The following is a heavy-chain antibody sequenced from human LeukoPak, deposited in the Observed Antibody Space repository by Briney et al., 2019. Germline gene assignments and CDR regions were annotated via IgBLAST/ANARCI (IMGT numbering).Heavy chain of an antibody. CDR1: GGSISSYY. V-gene: IGHV4-59*01. D-gene: IGHD6-13*01. CDR3: ARAAAGTPPFDS. Sequence: PSETLSLTCTVSGGSISSYYWSWIRQPGKGLEWIGYISYSGNTNYNPSIKSRVTISVDTSKNQFSLKLSSVTAADTAVYYCARAAAGTPPFDSWGQGSLVTVSS. CDR2: ISYSGNT. J-gene: IGHJ4*02.